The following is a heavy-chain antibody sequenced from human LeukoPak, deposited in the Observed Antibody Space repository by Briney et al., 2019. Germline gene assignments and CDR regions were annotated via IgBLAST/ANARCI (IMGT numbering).Heavy chain of an antibody. V-gene: IGHV1-18*04. CDR2: ITAYNGNK. CDR3: ASTDHYYDSSGYYATPSDY. CDR1: GYIFTSYW. D-gene: IGHD3-22*01. J-gene: IGHJ4*02. Sequence: GESLKICCKGCGYIFTSYWIGWVRQLPGKVLEWMGWITAYNGNKNDAQKLQGRTTMTTDTSTSTAYMELGSLRSDDPAVYYCASTDHYYDSSGYYATPSDYWGQGTLVTVSS.